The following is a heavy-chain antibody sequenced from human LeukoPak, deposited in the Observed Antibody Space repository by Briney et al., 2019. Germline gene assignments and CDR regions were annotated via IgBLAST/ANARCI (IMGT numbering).Heavy chain of an antibody. J-gene: IGHJ6*03. Sequence: SETLSLTCTVSGGSINVGGTYWSWIRQHPGKGLEWIGYIYHRGYIYYNPSLESRFIMSLDASENQFSLKLSSVTAADTAVYYCGRDALVGYFSYYYMDVWGKGTTVTVSS. CDR2: IYHRGYI. CDR3: GRDALVGYFSYYYMDV. D-gene: IGHD2-15*01. V-gene: IGHV4-31*03. CDR1: GGSINVGGTY.